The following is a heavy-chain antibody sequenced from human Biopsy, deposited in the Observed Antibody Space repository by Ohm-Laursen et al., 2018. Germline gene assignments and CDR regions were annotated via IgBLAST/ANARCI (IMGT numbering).Heavy chain of an antibody. D-gene: IGHD2-15*01. CDR1: GFTFSDHY. J-gene: IGHJ4*02. V-gene: IGHV3-72*01. CDR2: SRNKANSYTS. CDR3: ARMFARPGACSGGTCYPGDDY. Sequence: SLRLSCTASGFTFSDHYMEWVRQAPGKGLEWVGRSRNKANSYTSVCAASVKGRFTISRDESETSMFLQMSGLKTEDTAVYYCARMFARPGACSGGTCYPGDDYWGQGTLVTVSS.